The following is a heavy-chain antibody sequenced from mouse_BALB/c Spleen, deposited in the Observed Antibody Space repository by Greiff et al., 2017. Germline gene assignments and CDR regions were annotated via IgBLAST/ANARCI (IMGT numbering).Heavy chain of an antibody. J-gene: IGHJ2*01. CDR3: AREGDD. D-gene: IGHD2-13*01. Sequence: QVQLQQPGAELVKPGASVKLSCKASGYTFTSYWMHWVKQRPGQGLEWIGEIDPSDSYTNYNQKFKGKATLTVDKSSSTAYMQLSSLTSEDSAVYYCAREGDDWGQGTTLTVSS. V-gene: IGHV1-69*02. CDR1: GYTFTSYW. CDR2: IDPSDSYT.